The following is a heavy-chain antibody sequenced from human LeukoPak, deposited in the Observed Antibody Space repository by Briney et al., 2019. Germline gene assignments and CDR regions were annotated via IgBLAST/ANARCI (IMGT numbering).Heavy chain of an antibody. CDR1: GGSMNQYY. CDR3: AREARSGYEGFWSDP. Sequence: PSETLSLTCTVSGGSMNQYYWSWIRQPAGKGLEWIGRIYSTGTTYYKPSLKSRVAMSVDTSHNQFFLKLNSVTAADTAVYYCAREARSGYEGFWSDPWGQGTVVTVSS. CDR2: IYSTGTT. J-gene: IGHJ5*02. V-gene: IGHV4-4*07. D-gene: IGHD5-12*01.